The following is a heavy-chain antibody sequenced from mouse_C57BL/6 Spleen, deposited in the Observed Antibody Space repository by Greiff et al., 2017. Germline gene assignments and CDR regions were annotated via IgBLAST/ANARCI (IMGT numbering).Heavy chain of an antibody. CDR1: GYAFSSSW. CDR2: IYPGDGDT. V-gene: IGHV1-82*01. J-gene: IGHJ2*01. CDR3: ARRGTRDFDY. Sequence: QVQLQQPGPELVKPGASVKISCKASGYAFSSSWMNWVKQRPGKGLEWIGRIYPGDGDTNYNGKFKGKATLTADKSSSTAYMQLSSLTSEDSAVYFCARRGTRDFDYWGQGTTLTVSS. D-gene: IGHD3-3*01.